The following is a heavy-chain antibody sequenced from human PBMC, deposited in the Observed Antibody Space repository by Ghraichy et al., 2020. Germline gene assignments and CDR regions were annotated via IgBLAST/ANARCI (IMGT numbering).Heavy chain of an antibody. Sequence: GGSLRLSCVASGFTLRDHWMSWVRQAPGKGLEWVAHINQDGSDKLYVDSVKGRFTISKDSAENSLSLQMDSLRAEYTAVYYCARSTHSSADYWGQGSLVTVSS. CDR1: GFTLRDHW. D-gene: IGHD3-22*01. CDR2: INQDGSDK. V-gene: IGHV3-7*04. J-gene: IGHJ4*02. CDR3: ARSTHSSADY.